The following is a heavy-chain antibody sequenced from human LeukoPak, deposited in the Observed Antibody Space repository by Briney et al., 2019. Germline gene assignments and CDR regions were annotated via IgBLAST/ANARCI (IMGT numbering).Heavy chain of an antibody. V-gene: IGHV4-4*07. J-gene: IGHJ6*03. Sequence: SETLSLTCTVSGGSIGSYYWGWIRQPAGKGLEWIGRIYTSGSANYNPSLKSRVTMSVDTSKNQFSLKLSSVTAADTAVYYCARGIRAGYYYYYYMDVWGKGTTVTVSS. CDR2: IYTSGSA. D-gene: IGHD5-18*01. CDR3: ARGIRAGYYYYYYMDV. CDR1: GGSIGSYY.